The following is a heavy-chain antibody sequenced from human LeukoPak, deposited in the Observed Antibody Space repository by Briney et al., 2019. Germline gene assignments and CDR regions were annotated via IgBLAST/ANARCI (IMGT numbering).Heavy chain of an antibody. CDR2: ISSSSSYI. Sequence: GGSLRLSCAASGFTFSSYSMNWVRQAPGRGLEWFSSISSSSSYIYYADSVKGRFTISRDNAKNSLYLQMNSLRAEDTAVYYCARIPLGDYYYMDVWGKGTTVTVSS. J-gene: IGHJ6*03. CDR3: ARIPLGDYYYMDV. D-gene: IGHD3-10*01. CDR1: GFTFSSYS. V-gene: IGHV3-21*01.